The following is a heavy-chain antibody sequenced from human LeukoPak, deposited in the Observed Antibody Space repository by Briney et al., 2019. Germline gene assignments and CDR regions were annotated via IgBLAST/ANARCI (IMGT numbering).Heavy chain of an antibody. D-gene: IGHD6-13*01. CDR1: GGSIRSSSHY. V-gene: IGHV4-39*07. Sequence: SETLSLTCSLSGGSIRSSSHYWGWIRQPPGKGLEWIGSFYSSGSTYYNPSLKSRVTISVDTSKNQLSLKLSSVTAADTAVYYCARWREAAEGAFDIWGQGTMVTVSS. CDR2: FYSSGST. J-gene: IGHJ3*02. CDR3: ARWREAAEGAFDI.